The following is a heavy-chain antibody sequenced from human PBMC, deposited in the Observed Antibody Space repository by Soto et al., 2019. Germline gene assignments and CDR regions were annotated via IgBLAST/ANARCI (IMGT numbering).Heavy chain of an antibody. CDR1: GYTFTGYY. J-gene: IGHJ6*02. Sequence: ASVKVSCKASGYTFTGYYMHWVRQAPGQGLEWMGWINPNSGGTNYAQKFQGWVTMTRDTSISTAYMELSRLRSDDTAVYYCARDFDFWSGYYGMDVWGQGTTVTSP. CDR2: INPNSGGT. CDR3: ARDFDFWSGYYGMDV. V-gene: IGHV1-2*04. D-gene: IGHD3-3*01.